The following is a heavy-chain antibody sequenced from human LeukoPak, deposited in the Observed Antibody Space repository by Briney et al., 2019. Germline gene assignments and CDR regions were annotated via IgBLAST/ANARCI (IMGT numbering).Heavy chain of an antibody. CDR1: GFTFSSSA. CDR2: ISGSGGST. Sequence: PGGSLRLSCAASGFTFSSSAMSWVRQAPGKGLEWVSAISGSGGSTYYADSVKGRFTISRDNSKNTLYLQMNSLRAEDTAVYYCAKDYLAMVRGVTSTQFDPWGQGTLVTVSS. V-gene: IGHV3-23*01. J-gene: IGHJ5*02. CDR3: AKDYLAMVRGVTSTQFDP. D-gene: IGHD3-10*01.